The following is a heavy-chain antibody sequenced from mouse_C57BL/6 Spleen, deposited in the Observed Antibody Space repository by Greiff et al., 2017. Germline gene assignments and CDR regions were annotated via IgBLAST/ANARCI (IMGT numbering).Heavy chain of an antibody. CDR3: ARFGLDY. CDR1: GYAFSSSW. CDR2: IYPGDGDT. J-gene: IGHJ2*01. Sequence: VQLQQSGPELVKPGASVKISCKASGYAFSSSWMNWVKQRPGKGLEWIGRIYPGDGDTNYNGKFKGKATLTADKSSSTAYMQLSSLTSEDSAVYFCARFGLDYWGQGTTPTVAS. V-gene: IGHV1-82*01.